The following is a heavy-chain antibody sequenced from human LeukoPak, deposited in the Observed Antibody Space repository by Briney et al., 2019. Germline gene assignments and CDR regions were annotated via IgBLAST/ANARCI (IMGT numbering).Heavy chain of an antibody. CDR1: GFTFSSYS. CDR2: ISSSSTI. D-gene: IGHD6-13*01. Sequence: GGSLRLSCAASGFTFSSYSMNWVRQAPGKGLEWVSYISSSSTIYYADSVKGRFTISRDNSKNTLYLQMNSLRAEDTAVYYCAKVGASPYSSSWFDAFDIWGQGTMVTVSS. V-gene: IGHV3-48*01. CDR3: AKVGASPYSSSWFDAFDI. J-gene: IGHJ3*02.